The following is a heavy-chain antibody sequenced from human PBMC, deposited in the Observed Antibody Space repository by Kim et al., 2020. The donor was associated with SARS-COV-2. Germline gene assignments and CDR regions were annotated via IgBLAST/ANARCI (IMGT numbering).Heavy chain of an antibody. CDR2: IYHSGST. CDR1: GGSISSSNW. D-gene: IGHD6-6*01. V-gene: IGHV4-4*02. J-gene: IGHJ6*02. Sequence: SETLSLTCAVSGGSISSSNWWSWVRQPPGKGLEWIGEIYHSGSTNYNPSLKSRVTISVDKSKNQFSLKLSSVTAADTAVYYCARHQVYSSSSEVYYYYGMDVWGQGTTVTVS. CDR3: ARHQVYSSSSEVYYYYGMDV.